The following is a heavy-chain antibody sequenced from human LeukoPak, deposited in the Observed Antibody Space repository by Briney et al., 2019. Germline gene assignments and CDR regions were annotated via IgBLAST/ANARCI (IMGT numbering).Heavy chain of an antibody. J-gene: IGHJ4*02. D-gene: IGHD3-22*01. CDR3: AKDWNTYYYDSNDYYDV. Sequence: PGGSLRLSCAASGFTFSIYSMSWVRQAPGKGLEWVSAITASGETTYYADSVKGRFTISKDNSKNTLYLQMNSLRADDTAVYYCAKDWNTYYYDSNDYYDVWGQGTLVTVSS. V-gene: IGHV3-23*01. CDR1: GFTFSIYS. CDR2: ITASGETT.